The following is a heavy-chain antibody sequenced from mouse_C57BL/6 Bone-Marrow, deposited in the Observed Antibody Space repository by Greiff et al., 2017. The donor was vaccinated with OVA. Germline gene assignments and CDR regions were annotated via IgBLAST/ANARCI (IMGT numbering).Heavy chain of an antibody. J-gene: IGHJ1*03. D-gene: IGHD1-1*02. CDR3: ARRGLVDFDV. V-gene: IGHV1-64*01. CDR1: GYTFTSYW. CDR2: IHPNSGST. Sequence: QVQLQQPGAELVKPGASVKLSCKASGYTFTSYWMHWVKQRPGQGLEWIGMIHPNSGSTNYNEKFKSKATLTVDKSSSTAYMQLSGLTSEDSAVYYCARRGLVDFDVWGTGTTVTVSS.